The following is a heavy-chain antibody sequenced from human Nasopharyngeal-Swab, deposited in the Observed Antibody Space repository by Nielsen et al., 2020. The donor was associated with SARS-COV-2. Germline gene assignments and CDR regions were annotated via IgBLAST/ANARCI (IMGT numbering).Heavy chain of an antibody. CDR2: IYYSGNT. CDR1: GASISSSNYY. V-gene: IGHV4-39*01. Sequence: GSLRLSCTVSGASISSSNYYWGWICQPPGKGLEWIGTIYYSGNTYFNPSLKSRVTMSVDTSKHQFSLNLSSVTAADTALYYCARHSSGWSFDYWDHGTLVTVSS. J-gene: IGHJ4*01. CDR3: ARHSSGWSFDY. D-gene: IGHD6-19*01.